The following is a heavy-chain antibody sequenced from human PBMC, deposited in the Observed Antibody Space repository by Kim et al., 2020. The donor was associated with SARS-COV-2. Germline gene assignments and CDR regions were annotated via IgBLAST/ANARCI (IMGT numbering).Heavy chain of an antibody. CDR1: GFTFSSYG. J-gene: IGHJ4*02. CDR2: IWYDGSNK. V-gene: IGHV3-33*01. Sequence: GGSLRLSCAASGFTFSSYGMHWVRQAPGKGLEWVAVIWYDGSNKYYADTVKGRFTISRDNSKNTLYLQMHSLRAEDTAVYFCARDLGTMGAAGTGAHWGQGTLVTVSS. CDR3: ARDLGTMGAAGTGAH. D-gene: IGHD6-13*01.